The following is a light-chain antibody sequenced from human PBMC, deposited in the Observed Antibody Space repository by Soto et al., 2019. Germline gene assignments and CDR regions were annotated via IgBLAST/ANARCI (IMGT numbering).Light chain of an antibody. V-gene: IGKV3-11*01. CDR2: DAS. CDR3: QQRSNWLT. Sequence: EIVLTQSPATLSLSPGERATLSCRASQSVNSYLAWYQQKPGQAPRLLIYDASNRATGIPARFSGSGSGTDFTLTISSLEPEDSAVYYCQQRSNWLTFGGGTKVDIK. CDR1: QSVNSY. J-gene: IGKJ4*01.